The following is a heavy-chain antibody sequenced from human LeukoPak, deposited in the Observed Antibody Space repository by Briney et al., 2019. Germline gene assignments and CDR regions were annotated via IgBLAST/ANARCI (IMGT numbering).Heavy chain of an antibody. CDR2: ISSSGSTI. J-gene: IGHJ4*02. CDR3: ARSNYVWGSPFDY. D-gene: IGHD3-16*01. Sequence: GGSLRLSCAASGFTFSSYEMNWVRQAPGKGLEWVSYISSSGSTIYYADSVKGRFTISRDNAKNSLYLQMNSLRAEDTAVYYCARSNYVWGSPFDYRGQGTLVTVSS. V-gene: IGHV3-48*03. CDR1: GFTFSSYE.